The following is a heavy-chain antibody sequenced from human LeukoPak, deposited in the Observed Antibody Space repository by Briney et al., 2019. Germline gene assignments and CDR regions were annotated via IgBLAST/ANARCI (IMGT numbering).Heavy chain of an antibody. V-gene: IGHV3-7*01. CDR3: AREGITGENWFDP. D-gene: IGHD1-20*01. J-gene: IGHJ5*02. CDR1: GFTFSSYR. CDR2: IKKDGSEK. Sequence: GGSLRLSCAASGFTFSSYRMTWVRQAPGKGLEWVANIKKDGSEKYYVDSAKGRFTISRDNAKTSLYLQMNSLRAEDTAVYYCAREGITGENWFDPWGQGTLVTVSS.